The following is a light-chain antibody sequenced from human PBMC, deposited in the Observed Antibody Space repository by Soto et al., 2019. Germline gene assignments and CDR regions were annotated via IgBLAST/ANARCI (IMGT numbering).Light chain of an antibody. Sequence: EIMLKQSPGTLSLSPGKRATLSSSASQSISSSYLAWYQQRPGQAPRLLIYGASTRATGIPARFSGSGSGTEFTLTISSLQSEDFAVYYCQQYGSSPLTFGGGTKV. CDR1: QSISSSY. CDR3: QQYGSSPLT. V-gene: IGKV3-20*01. J-gene: IGKJ4*01. CDR2: GAS.